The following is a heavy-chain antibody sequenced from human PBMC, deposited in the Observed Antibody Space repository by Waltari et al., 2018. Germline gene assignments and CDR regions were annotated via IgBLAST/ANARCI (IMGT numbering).Heavy chain of an antibody. J-gene: IGHJ5*02. Sequence: EVQLVQSGAEVKKPGESLRISCRGSGYGFSSYWIAWGRQMPGKGLEWVGTINPGESDTTYSPSFQGQVTISADKALRTGYLQWSSLKASDTAVYYCARHIMTEEGSSFDWFDPWGQGTQVTVSS. CDR1: GYGFSSYW. CDR2: INPGESDT. CDR3: ARHIMTEEGSSFDWFDP. D-gene: IGHD3-16*01. V-gene: IGHV5-51*01.